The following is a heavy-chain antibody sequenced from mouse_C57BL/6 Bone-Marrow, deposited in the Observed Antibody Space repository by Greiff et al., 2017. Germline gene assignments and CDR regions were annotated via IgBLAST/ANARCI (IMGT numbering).Heavy chain of an antibody. D-gene: IGHD1-1*01. J-gene: IGHJ4*01. CDR1: GYTFTSYT. V-gene: IGHV1-4*01. CDR2: INPSSGYN. Sequence: QVHVKQSGAELARPGASVKMSCKASGYTFTSYTMHWVKQRPGQGLEWIGYINPSSGYNKYNQKFKDKATLTADKSSSTAYMQLSSLTSEDSAVYYCTVTTVVGSHAMDYWGQGTSVSVSS. CDR3: TVTTVVGSHAMDY.